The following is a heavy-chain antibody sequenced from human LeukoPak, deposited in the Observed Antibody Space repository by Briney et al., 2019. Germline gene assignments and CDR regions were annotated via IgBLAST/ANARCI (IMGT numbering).Heavy chain of an antibody. D-gene: IGHD6-13*01. CDR1: GGSFSGYY. Sequence: SETLSLTGAVYGGSFSGYYWSWMRQPPGKGLEWIGEINHSGSTNYNPSLKSRVTISVDTSKKQFSLMLSPVTAAHAAVYYCARRPDAAGNFVYWGEGTLVTVSS. V-gene: IGHV4-34*01. CDR3: ARRPDAAGNFVY. J-gene: IGHJ4*02. CDR2: INHSGST.